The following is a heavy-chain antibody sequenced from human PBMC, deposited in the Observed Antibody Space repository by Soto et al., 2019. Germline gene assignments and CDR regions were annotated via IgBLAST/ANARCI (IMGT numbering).Heavy chain of an antibody. CDR1: GGSISSSSYY. J-gene: IGHJ6*02. CDR2: IYYSGST. D-gene: IGHD4-17*01. Sequence: PSETLSLTCTVSGGSISSSSYYWGWIRQPPGKGLEWIGSIYYSGSTYYNPSLKSRVTISVDTSKNQFSLKLSSVTAADTAVYYCARRGDTVTTVYYYYYYYGMDVWGQGTTVTVSS. V-gene: IGHV4-39*01. CDR3: ARRGDTVTTVYYYYYYYGMDV.